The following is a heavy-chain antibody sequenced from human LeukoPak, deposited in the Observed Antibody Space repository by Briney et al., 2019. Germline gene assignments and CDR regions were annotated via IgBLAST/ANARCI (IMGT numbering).Heavy chain of an antibody. D-gene: IGHD6-13*01. J-gene: IGHJ3*02. Sequence: GGSLRLSCAASGFTFNNYSMNWVRQAPGKGLEWVSSISSSSSYIYYADSLKGRFTISRDNAENSLYLQMNSLRAEDTAVYYCARDRLIAALELDAFDIWGQGTMVTVSS. V-gene: IGHV3-21*01. CDR3: ARDRLIAALELDAFDI. CDR2: ISSSSSYI. CDR1: GFTFNNYS.